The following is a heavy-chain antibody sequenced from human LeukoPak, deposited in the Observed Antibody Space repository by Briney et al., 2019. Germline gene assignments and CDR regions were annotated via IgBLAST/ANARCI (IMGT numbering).Heavy chain of an antibody. CDR2: VWVDGNNK. D-gene: IGHD6-25*01. CDR1: GFTFTAYG. J-gene: IGHJ4*02. V-gene: IGHV3-33*03. CDR3: AKAARLGPSHFDY. Sequence: PGRSLRLSCATSGFTFTAYGLHWVRQAPGMGLEWVAVVWVDGNNKFYADSVKGRFTISRDNSRSTLYLHMSSLRDDDTAVYYCAKAARLGPSHFDYWGRGTLVTVSS.